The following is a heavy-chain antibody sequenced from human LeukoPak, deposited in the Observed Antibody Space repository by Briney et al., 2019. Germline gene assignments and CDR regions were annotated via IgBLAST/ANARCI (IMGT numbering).Heavy chain of an antibody. D-gene: IGHD2-2*02. CDR2: IKQDGSEK. Sequence: GGSLRLSCAASGFTVSSYWMSWVRQAPGKGLEWLANIKQDGSEKYYVASVKGRFTISRDNAKNSLDLQMTSLRAEDTAVYYCARERGGFCSGTTCYKAFDIWGQGTMVTVSS. CDR3: ARERGGFCSGTTCYKAFDI. CDR1: GFTVSSYW. J-gene: IGHJ3*02. V-gene: IGHV3-7*01.